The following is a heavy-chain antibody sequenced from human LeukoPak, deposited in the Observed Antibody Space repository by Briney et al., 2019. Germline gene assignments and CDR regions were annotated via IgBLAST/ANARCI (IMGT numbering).Heavy chain of an antibody. CDR3: AREGGDYPSYYMDV. V-gene: IGHV1-3*03. D-gene: IGHD4-17*01. Sequence: ASVNVSCMASGYTFTSYAMHWVRQAPGQRREWMGWINAGNGNTKYSQEFQGRVTITRDTSASTASMELSSLRSEDMAVYYCAREGGDYPSYYMDVWGKGTTVTVSS. CDR2: INAGNGNT. CDR1: GYTFTSYA. J-gene: IGHJ6*03.